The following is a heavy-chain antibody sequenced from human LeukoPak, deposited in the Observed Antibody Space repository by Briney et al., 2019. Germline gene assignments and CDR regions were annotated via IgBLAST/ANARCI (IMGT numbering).Heavy chain of an antibody. CDR3: ASYNKDSSSWYYAFDI. CDR1: EGTFSSYA. J-gene: IGHJ3*02. Sequence: SVKVSCKASEGTFSSYAISWVRQAPGQGLEWMGGIIPIFGTANYAQKFQGRVTITADRSTSTAYMELSSLRSEDTAVYYCASYNKDSSSWYYAFDIWGQGTMVTVSS. D-gene: IGHD6-13*01. V-gene: IGHV1-69*06. CDR2: IIPIFGTA.